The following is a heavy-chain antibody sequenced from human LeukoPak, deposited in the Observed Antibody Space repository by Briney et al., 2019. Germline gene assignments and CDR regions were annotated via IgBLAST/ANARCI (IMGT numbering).Heavy chain of an antibody. V-gene: IGHV3-9*01. J-gene: IGHJ4*02. CDR1: GFTFDDYA. Sequence: SGGSLRLSCAASGFTFDDYAMHWVRQAPGKGTEWVSGISWNSGSIGYADSVKGRFTISRDNAKNSLYLQMNSLRAEDTALYYCAKGRHYYGSGSPFDYWGQGTLVTVSS. CDR3: AKGRHYYGSGSPFDY. D-gene: IGHD3-10*01. CDR2: ISWNSGSI.